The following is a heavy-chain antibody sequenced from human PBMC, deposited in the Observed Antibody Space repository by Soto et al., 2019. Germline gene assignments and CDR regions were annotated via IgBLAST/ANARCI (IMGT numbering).Heavy chain of an antibody. CDR1: GYTFTSYA. CDR3: ARSSGYYYVDY. J-gene: IGHJ4*02. D-gene: IGHD3-22*01. V-gene: IGHV1-3*01. Sequence: ASVKVSCKASGYTFTSYAMHWVRQAPGQRLEWMGWINAGNDNTKYSQKFQGRVTITRDTSASTAYMELSSLRSEDTAVYYCARSSGYYYVDYWGQGTLVTAPQ. CDR2: INAGNDNT.